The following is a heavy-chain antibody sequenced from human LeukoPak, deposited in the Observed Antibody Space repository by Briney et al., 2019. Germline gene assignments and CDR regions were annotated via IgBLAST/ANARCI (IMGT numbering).Heavy chain of an antibody. J-gene: IGHJ4*02. CDR2: ISSSSSYT. V-gene: IGHV3-11*06. CDR1: GFTFSDYY. Sequence: GGSLRLSCAASGFTFSDYYMSWIRQAPGKGLEWVSYISSSSSYTNYADSVKGRFTISRDNAKNPLYLQMNSLRAEDTAVYYCARGGYYGSGSYFTDWGQGTLVTVSS. D-gene: IGHD3-10*01. CDR3: ARGGYYGSGSYFTD.